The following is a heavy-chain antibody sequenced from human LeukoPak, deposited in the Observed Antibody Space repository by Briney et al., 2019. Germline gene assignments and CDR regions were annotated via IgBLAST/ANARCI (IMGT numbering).Heavy chain of an antibody. D-gene: IGHD6-6*01. CDR3: AKWKYSNSGIDDY. CDR1: GFTFSNYA. V-gene: IGHV3-23*01. CDR2: ISGSDDYT. J-gene: IGHJ4*02. Sequence: GGSLRLSCAASGFTFSNYAMSWVRQAPGKGLKWVSAISGSDDYTYYADSVKGRFTISRDNSENMLYLQMNSLRAEDTAVYYCAKWKYSNSGIDDYWGQGTLVTVSS.